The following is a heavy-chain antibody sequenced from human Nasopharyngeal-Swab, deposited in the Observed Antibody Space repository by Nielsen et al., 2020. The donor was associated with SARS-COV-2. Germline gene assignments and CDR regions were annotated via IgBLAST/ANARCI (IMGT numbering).Heavy chain of an antibody. CDR3: AREVRQRRLHTFDY. J-gene: IGHJ4*02. CDR2: IHYTANT. Sequence: SETLSLTCTVSGGSLSNYYWSWIRQPPGKGLEWLGYIHYTANTNYNPSLKSRLTMSVDASKNQFSLKLRSVTAADTAVYFCAREVRQRRLHTFDYWGLGTLVTVSS. D-gene: IGHD4-17*01. CDR1: GGSLSNYY. V-gene: IGHV4-59*01.